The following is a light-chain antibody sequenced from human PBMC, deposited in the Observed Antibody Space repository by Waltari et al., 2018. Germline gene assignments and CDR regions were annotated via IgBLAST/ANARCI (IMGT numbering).Light chain of an antibody. J-gene: IGKJ1*01. V-gene: IGKV3-15*01. CDR1: QSVRSY. CDR2: GAS. Sequence: EILMTQSPATLSVSPGERVTLSCRASQSVRSYLAWYQQKPGQAPRLLMSGASTRATGISARFSGSGSGTEFTLSISVMQSEDFAVYYCQQYYNWPPTFGQGTKVEIK. CDR3: QQYYNWPPT.